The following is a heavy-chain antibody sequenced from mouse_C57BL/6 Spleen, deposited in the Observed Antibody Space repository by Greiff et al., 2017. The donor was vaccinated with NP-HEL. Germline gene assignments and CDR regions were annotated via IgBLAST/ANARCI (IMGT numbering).Heavy chain of an antibody. J-gene: IGHJ3*01. Sequence: VKLVESGAELVKPGASVKISCKASGYAFSSYWMNWVKQRPGKGLEWIGQIYPGDGDTNYNGKFKGKATLTADKSSSTAYMQLSSLTSEDSAVYFCARSDYGSFAYWGQGTLVTVSA. V-gene: IGHV1-80*01. D-gene: IGHD1-1*01. CDR1: GYAFSSYW. CDR2: IYPGDGDT. CDR3: ARSDYGSFAY.